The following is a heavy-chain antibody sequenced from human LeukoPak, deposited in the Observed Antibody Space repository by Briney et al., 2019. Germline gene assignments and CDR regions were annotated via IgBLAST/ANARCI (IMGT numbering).Heavy chain of an antibody. CDR2: IYASGST. D-gene: IGHD3-22*01. J-gene: IGHJ4*02. Sequence: PSETLSLTCTVSGGSLSSGNYYWSWLRQPAGKGLEWIGRIYASGSTHYNPSLKSRVPLSVGTSQNQFSQKLTSVPAADTAVYYCAVYYYDSRGYLFDYWGQGTLVTVSS. V-gene: IGHV4-61*02. CDR1: GGSLSSGNYY. CDR3: AVYYYDSRGYLFDY.